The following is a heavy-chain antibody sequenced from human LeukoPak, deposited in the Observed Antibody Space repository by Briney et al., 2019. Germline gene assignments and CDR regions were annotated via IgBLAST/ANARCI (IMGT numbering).Heavy chain of an antibody. CDR2: IRYDGSNK. CDR1: GFIFNNYG. J-gene: IGHJ4*02. CDR3: AKDGTVGTTVTYFFDY. Sequence: GGSLRLSCGASGFIFNNYGRHWVRQAPGKGLEWVTFIRYDGSNKNYADSVKGRFTISRDNSKNTLYLQMNSLRAEDTALYYCAKDGTVGTTVTYFFDYWGQGTLVTVSS. V-gene: IGHV3-30*02. D-gene: IGHD4-17*01.